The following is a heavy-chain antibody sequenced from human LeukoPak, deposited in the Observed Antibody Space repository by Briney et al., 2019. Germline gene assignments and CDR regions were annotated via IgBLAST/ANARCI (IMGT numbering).Heavy chain of an antibody. D-gene: IGHD3-10*01. CDR3: AKDRWFGELSTY. V-gene: IGHV3-23*01. J-gene: IGHJ4*02. CDR1: GFTFSSYA. CDR2: ISGSGGRT. Sequence: GGSLRLSCAASGFTFSSYAMSWVRQAPGKGLEWVSAISGSGGRTYYADSVKGRFTISRDNSKNTLYLQMNSLRAEDTAVYYCAKDRWFGELSTYWGQGALVTVSS.